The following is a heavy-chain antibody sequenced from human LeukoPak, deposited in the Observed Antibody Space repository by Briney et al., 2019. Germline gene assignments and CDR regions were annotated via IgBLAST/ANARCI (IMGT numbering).Heavy chain of an antibody. Sequence: ERSLRLSCAASGFSFSKYGVHWIRQAPGKGLEWVAVISDAGSEKYYADSVKGRFTISRDNSKNTVYLQMNSLRPGDTAMYYCAKNVGRDGYNDYFDYWGQGTLVTVSS. J-gene: IGHJ4*02. CDR3: AKNVGRDGYNDYFDY. CDR1: GFSFSKYG. V-gene: IGHV3-30*18. D-gene: IGHD5-24*01. CDR2: ISDAGSEK.